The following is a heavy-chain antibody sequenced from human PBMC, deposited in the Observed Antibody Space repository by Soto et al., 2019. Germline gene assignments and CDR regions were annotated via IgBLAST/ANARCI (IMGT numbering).Heavy chain of an antibody. CDR3: ARGDLRYFDWLLYSPATSGMDV. J-gene: IGHJ6*02. Sequence: GGSLRLSCAASGFTFSSYAMHWVRQAPGKGLEWVAVISYDGSNKYYADSVKGRFTISRDNSKNTLYLQMNSLRAEDTAVYYCARGDLRYFDWLLYSPATSGMDVWGQGTTVTVSS. CDR2: ISYDGSNK. D-gene: IGHD3-9*01. V-gene: IGHV3-30-3*01. CDR1: GFTFSSYA.